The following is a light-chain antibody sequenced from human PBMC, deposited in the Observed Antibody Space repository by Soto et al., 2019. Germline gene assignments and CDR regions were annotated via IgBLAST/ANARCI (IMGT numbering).Light chain of an antibody. Sequence: QSVLTQPPSVSGAPGQRVTISCTGSSSNIGAGYDVHWYQQLPGTAPKLLISGDTNRPSGVPDRFSGSKSGTSASLAITGLRAEDEADYYCQSFESSLSGWLFGGGTKLTVL. J-gene: IGLJ3*02. CDR3: QSFESSLSGWL. V-gene: IGLV1-40*01. CDR1: SSNIGAGYD. CDR2: GDT.